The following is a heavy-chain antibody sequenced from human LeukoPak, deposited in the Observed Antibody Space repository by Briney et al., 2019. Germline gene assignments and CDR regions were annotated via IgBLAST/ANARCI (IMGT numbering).Heavy chain of an antibody. D-gene: IGHD3-10*02. CDR3: ARAQTMFWEFDGFDI. V-gene: IGHV3-69-1*01. J-gene: IGHJ3*02. CDR2: MTRSSAI. CDR1: GFTFSSYS. Sequence: GGSLRLSYAASGFTFSSYSMNWVRQAPGKGLEWIATMTRSSAIFYADSVKGRFTISRDNARNSVYLQMNSLRDDDTAVYSCARAQTMFWEFDGFDIWGRGTKVTVSS.